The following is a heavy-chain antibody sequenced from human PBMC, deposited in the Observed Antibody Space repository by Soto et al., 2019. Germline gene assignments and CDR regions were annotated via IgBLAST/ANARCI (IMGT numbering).Heavy chain of an antibody. V-gene: IGHV1-69*08. CDR2: IIPILGIA. J-gene: IGHJ5*02. D-gene: IGHD1-7*01. Sequence: QVQLVQSGAEVKKPGSSVKVSCKASGGTFSSYTISWVRQAPGRGLEWMGRIIPILGIANYAQKFQGRVTITADKSTSTAYMELSSLRSEDTAVYYCARDFRAWDNWNYGGDWFDPWGQGTLVTVSS. CDR1: GGTFSSYT. CDR3: ARDFRAWDNWNYGGDWFDP.